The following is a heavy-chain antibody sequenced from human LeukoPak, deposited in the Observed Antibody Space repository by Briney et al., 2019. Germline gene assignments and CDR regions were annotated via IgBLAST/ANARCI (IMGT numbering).Heavy chain of an antibody. Sequence: SETLSLTCTISGDSINSYHWSWLRQPPGSKLEWIGYFYYSGVTNYNPSLKSRVTMSLDTSKKQFSLKLSSVTAADTAVYYCARDFGYCSSTSCYTGNWFDPWGQGTLVTVSS. CDR3: ARDFGYCSSTSCYTGNWFDP. V-gene: IGHV4-59*01. CDR2: FYYSGVT. J-gene: IGHJ5*02. D-gene: IGHD2-2*02. CDR1: GDSINSYH.